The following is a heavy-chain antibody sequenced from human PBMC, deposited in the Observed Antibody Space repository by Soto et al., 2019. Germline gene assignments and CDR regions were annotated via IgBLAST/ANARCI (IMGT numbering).Heavy chain of an antibody. D-gene: IGHD2-2*01. CDR1: GGSISSGGYY. V-gene: IGHV4-31*03. J-gene: IGHJ6*02. CDR2: IYYSGST. CDR3: ARGMSRESSSTSCYGMDV. Sequence: SETLSLTCTVSGGSISSGGYYWSWIRQHPGKGLEWIGYIYYSGSTYYNPSLKSRVTISVDTSKNQFSLKLSSVTAADTAVYYCARGMSRESSSTSCYGMDVWGQGTTVTVSS.